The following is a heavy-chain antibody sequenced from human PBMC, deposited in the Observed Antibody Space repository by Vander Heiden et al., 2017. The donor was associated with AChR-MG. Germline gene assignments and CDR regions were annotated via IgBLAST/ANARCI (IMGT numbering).Heavy chain of an antibody. CDR1: GFTFSRYW. D-gene: IGHD3-22*01. CDR3: ARDQDYYDSSGYYLDY. CDR2: IKQDGSEK. V-gene: IGHV3-7*01. Sequence: EVQLVESGGGLVQPGGSLRLSCAASGFTFSRYWMSWVRQAPGKGLEWVANIKQDGSEKYYVDSGKGRFTISRDNAKNSLYLQMNSLRAEDTAVYYCARDQDYYDSSGYYLDYWGQGTLVTVS. J-gene: IGHJ4*02.